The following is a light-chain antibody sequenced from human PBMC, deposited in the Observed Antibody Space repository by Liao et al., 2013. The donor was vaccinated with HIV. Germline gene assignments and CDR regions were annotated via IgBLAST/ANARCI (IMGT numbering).Light chain of an antibody. J-gene: IGLJ1*01. CDR1: NLGEKS. CDR3: QAWDSGTPNYV. V-gene: IGLV3-21*01. Sequence: SYELTQPPSVSVAPGKTATVACRGNNLGEKSVHWYQQKPGQAPVLVITYDSDRPSGIPERFSGSNSGNTATLTISGTQTLDEADYYCQAWDSGTPNYVFGTGTKVTVL. CDR2: YDS.